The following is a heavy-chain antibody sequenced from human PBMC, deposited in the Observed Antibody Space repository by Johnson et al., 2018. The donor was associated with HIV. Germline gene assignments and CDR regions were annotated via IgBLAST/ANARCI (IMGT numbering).Heavy chain of an antibody. D-gene: IGHD2-8*02. Sequence: QVQLVESGGGVVQPGRSLRLSCAASGFTFSDYYMVWIRQAPGKGLEWLSYISSSGSTIHYADSVKGRFTISRDNSKNTLYLQMNSLRAEDTAVYYCAKSGPRAFDIWGQGTMVTVSS. CDR2: ISSSGSTI. J-gene: IGHJ3*02. V-gene: IGHV3-11*01. CDR1: GFTFSDYY. CDR3: AKSGPRAFDI.